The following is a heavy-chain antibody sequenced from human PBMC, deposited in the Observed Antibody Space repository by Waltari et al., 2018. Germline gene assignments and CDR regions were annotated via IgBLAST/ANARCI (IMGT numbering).Heavy chain of an antibody. Sequence: EVQLVESGGGLVQPGGSLRLSCATSGSTITNYWMGWVRKTPGKGLEWLAKVKPDGSETYYMDSVKGRFTISRDNAKKSVFLQMNSLRDEDTAIYYCATDTRYNAFYWGQGTLVTVSS. J-gene: IGHJ4*02. D-gene: IGHD3-9*01. CDR3: ATDTRYNAFY. CDR1: GSTITNYW. V-gene: IGHV3-7*01. CDR2: VKPDGSET.